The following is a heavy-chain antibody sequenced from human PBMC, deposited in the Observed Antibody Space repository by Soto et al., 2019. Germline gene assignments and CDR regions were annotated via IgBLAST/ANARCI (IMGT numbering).Heavy chain of an antibody. J-gene: IGHJ4*02. CDR2: LNEDGSET. CDR3: GRGGGWFFDS. V-gene: IGHV3-7*01. D-gene: IGHD6-19*01. Sequence: GGSLRLSCAASGFTFGRTWLQWVRQAPGKGPEWVAILNEDGSETYYVDSVKGRFTISRDNARNSLYLEMNSLRDEDTAVYFCGRGGGWFFDSWRQGTLVTVSS. CDR1: GFTFGRTW.